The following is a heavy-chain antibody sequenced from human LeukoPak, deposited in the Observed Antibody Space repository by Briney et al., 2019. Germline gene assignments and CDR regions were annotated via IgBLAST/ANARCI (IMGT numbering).Heavy chain of an antibody. CDR1: GFTFSSYS. V-gene: IGHV3-48*01. Sequence: GGSLRLSCAASGFTFSSYSINWVRQAPAKGLEWLSYISSSSSTIHYADSVKGRFTVSRDNAKGTLYVQMNSLRAEDTGVYYCVRDFKDGDCWGQGTLVTVSS. D-gene: IGHD5-24*01. J-gene: IGHJ4*02. CDR3: VRDFKDGDC. CDR2: ISSSSSTI.